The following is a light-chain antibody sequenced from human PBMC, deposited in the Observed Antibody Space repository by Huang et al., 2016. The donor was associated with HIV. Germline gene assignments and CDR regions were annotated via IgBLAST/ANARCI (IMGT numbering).Light chain of an antibody. V-gene: IGKV1-8*01. CDR1: QGIKNY. CDR2: AAS. J-gene: IGKJ3*01. Sequence: AIRMTQSPSLLSPSTGDRVTITCRASQGIKNYLAWYQHKPGKAPKLLIYAASTLQGGVPSRFSGSGYGTEFTLTISGLQSEDFATYFCQQYYNYPRTFGPGTEVEIK. CDR3: QQYYNYPRT.